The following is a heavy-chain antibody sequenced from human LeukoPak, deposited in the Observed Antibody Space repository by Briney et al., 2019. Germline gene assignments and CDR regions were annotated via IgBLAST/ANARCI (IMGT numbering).Heavy chain of an antibody. CDR1: GFPFSIYG. CDR2: LSYDGSNE. J-gene: IGHJ4*02. D-gene: IGHD3-10*01. CDR3: AGSWFYRDYFEY. Sequence: GRSLRLSCAASGFPFSIYGMHWVRQAPGKGLEWVAVLSYDGSNEYYADSVKGRFTISRDNSKNTLYLQMNSLRVEDTAVYYCAGSWFYRDYFEYWGQGTLVTVSS. V-gene: IGHV3-30*03.